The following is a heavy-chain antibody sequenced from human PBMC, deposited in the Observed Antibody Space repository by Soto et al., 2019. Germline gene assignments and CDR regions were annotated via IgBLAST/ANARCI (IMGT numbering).Heavy chain of an antibody. V-gene: IGHV1-18*04. CDR3: ARDIKSRRRYYYDSTGYYPAAFDI. D-gene: IGHD3-22*01. CDR1: GYSFNNNS. J-gene: IGHJ3*02. Sequence: ASLTVSSKATGYSFNNNSLNWVRQASGQGREWLGWISTYNRNRKLAYKFRGRATMTTDTSTSTGYMDLRSLSSDDTAVYYCARDIKSRRRYYYDSTGYYPAAFDIWGQGTMVTVS. CDR2: ISTYNRNR.